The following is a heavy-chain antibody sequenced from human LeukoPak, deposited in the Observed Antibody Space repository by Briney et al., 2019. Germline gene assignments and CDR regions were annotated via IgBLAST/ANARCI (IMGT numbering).Heavy chain of an antibody. D-gene: IGHD2-21*02. CDR2: ISAYNGNT. Sequence: ASVKVSCKASGYTFTSYGISWVRQAPGQGLEWMGWISAYNGNTNYAQKLQGRVTMTTDTSTSTAYMELRSLRSDDTAVYYCARAVTVTANLPFGYWGQGTLVTVSS. V-gene: IGHV1-18*01. J-gene: IGHJ4*02. CDR3: ARAVTVTANLPFGY. CDR1: GYTFTSYG.